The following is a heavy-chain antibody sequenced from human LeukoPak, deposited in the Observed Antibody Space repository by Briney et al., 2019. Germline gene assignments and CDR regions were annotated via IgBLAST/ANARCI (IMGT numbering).Heavy chain of an antibody. V-gene: IGHV4-4*07. CDR3: ARSRQTAMVTAHYFDY. Sequence: SETLSLTCTVSGGSISSYYWSWIWQPAGKGLEWIGRIYTSGSTNYNPSLKGRVTMSVDTSKNQFSLKLSSVTAADTAVYYCARSRQTAMVTAHYFDYWGQGTLVTVSS. D-gene: IGHD5-18*01. CDR2: IYTSGST. CDR1: GGSISSYY. J-gene: IGHJ4*02.